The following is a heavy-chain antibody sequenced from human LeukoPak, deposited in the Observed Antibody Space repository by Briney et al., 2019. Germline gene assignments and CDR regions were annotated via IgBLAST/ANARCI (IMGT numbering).Heavy chain of an antibody. CDR2: IYYSGST. CDR1: GGSISSYY. V-gene: IGHV4-59*08. CDR3: ARKPIAVAGDYYGMDI. D-gene: IGHD6-19*01. Sequence: SETLSLTCTVSGGSISSYYWGWIRQPPGNGLEWIGYIYYSGSTNYNPSLKSRVTISVDTSKNQFSLKLSSVTAADTAVYYCARKPIAVAGDYYGMDIWGQGTTVTVSS. J-gene: IGHJ6*02.